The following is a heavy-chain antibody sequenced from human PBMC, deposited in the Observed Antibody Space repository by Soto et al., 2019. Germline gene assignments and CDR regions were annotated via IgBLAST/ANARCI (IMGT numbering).Heavy chain of an antibody. CDR3: AKPAYSSSWRVAVFDY. D-gene: IGHD6-13*01. CDR1: GFTFSSYA. V-gene: IGHV3-30*04. Sequence: GGSLRLSCAASGFTFSSYAMHWVRQAPGKGLEWVSGIRRDGGNKDYTDSVKGRFTISRDNSKNTLYLQMNSLRAEDTAVYYCAKPAYSSSWRVAVFDYWGQGTLVTVSS. CDR2: IRRDGGNK. J-gene: IGHJ4*02.